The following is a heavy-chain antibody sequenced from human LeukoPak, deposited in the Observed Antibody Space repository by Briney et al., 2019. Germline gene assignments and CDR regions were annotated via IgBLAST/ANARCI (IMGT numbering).Heavy chain of an antibody. D-gene: IGHD6-25*01. CDR2: ISGSGGSI. CDR1: GFTFSSYA. CDR3: AKGSGTSRPYYLDY. Sequence: GGSLRLSCAASGFTFSSYAMSWVRQAPGKGLDWFSAISGSGGSIYYADSVKGRFTISRDSSKSTMYLQMTSLTAEDTAVYYCAKGSGTSRPYYLDYWGRGTLVTVSS. J-gene: IGHJ4*02. V-gene: IGHV3-23*01.